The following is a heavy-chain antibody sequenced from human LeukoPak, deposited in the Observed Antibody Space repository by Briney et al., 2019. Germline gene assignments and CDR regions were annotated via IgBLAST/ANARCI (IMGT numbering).Heavy chain of an antibody. Sequence: ASVKVSCKASRYTFTSYGISWVRESPGQGLEWMGWISTYNSNTNYAQKLQGRVTMTTDTSTSTAYMELRSLRSDDTAVYYCARGSVGSSWLYYYYYYGMDVWGQGTTVTVSS. CDR1: RYTFTSYG. V-gene: IGHV1-18*01. J-gene: IGHJ6*02. CDR3: ARGSVGSSWLYYYYYYGMDV. CDR2: ISTYNSNT. D-gene: IGHD6-13*01.